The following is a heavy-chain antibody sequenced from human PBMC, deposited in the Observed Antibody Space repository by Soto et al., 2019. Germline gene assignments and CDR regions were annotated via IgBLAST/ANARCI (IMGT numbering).Heavy chain of an antibody. V-gene: IGHV3-9*01. CDR3: AKDITSPRAVAGSPALQH. D-gene: IGHD6-19*01. Sequence: PGGSLRLSCAASGFTFDDYAMHWVRQAPGKGLEWVSGISWNSGSIGYADSVKGRFTISRDNAKNSLYLQINSLRAEDTALYYCAKDITSPRAVAGSPALQHWGQGTLVTVSS. J-gene: IGHJ1*01. CDR2: ISWNSGSI. CDR1: GFTFDDYA.